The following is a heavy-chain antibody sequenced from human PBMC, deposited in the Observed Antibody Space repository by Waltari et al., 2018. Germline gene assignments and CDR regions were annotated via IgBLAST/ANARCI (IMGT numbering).Heavy chain of an antibody. V-gene: IGHV3-9*03. CDR1: VIIFDASS. CDR3: AKDSSCVAAAGTYFDR. CDR2: ISWNGGTI. J-gene: IGHJ4*02. Sequence: EVQLVESGGGLGQPGRSMGLSCAASVIIFDASSRTWVRQAAGKGLESVSSISWNGGTIGYSDSVKGRFTISRDNAKNSLYLQMNSVRPEDMALYYCAKDSSCVAAAGTYFDRWGQGTLVTVSS. D-gene: IGHD6-13*01.